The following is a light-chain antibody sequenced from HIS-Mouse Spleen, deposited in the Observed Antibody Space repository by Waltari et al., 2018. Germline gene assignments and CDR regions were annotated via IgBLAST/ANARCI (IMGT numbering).Light chain of an antibody. V-gene: IGLV2-23*01. CDR2: EGS. CDR1: SSDVGSYNL. CDR3: CSYAGSSTYV. Sequence: QSALTQPASVSGSPGQSITISCTGTSSDVGSYNLVSWYQQHPGKAPKFMIYEGSKRPSGVSNRFSGSKSGNTASLTISVLQAEDEADYYCCSYAGSSTYVFGTGTKVTVL. J-gene: IGLJ1*01.